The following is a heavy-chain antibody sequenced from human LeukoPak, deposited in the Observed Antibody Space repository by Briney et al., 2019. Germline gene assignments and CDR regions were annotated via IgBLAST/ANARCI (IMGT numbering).Heavy chain of an antibody. J-gene: IGHJ4*02. CDR3: AKDPGYCSGGSCSPLYYFDY. CDR2: IYSGSNT. V-gene: IGHV3-53*05. D-gene: IGHD2-15*01. CDR1: GFTVSSNY. Sequence: PGGSLRLSCAASGFTVSSNYMNWVRQAPGPGLEWVSIIYSGSNTYYADSVKGRFTISRDNSKNTLYLQMNSLRAEDTAVYYCAKDPGYCSGGSCSPLYYFDYWGQGTLVTVSS.